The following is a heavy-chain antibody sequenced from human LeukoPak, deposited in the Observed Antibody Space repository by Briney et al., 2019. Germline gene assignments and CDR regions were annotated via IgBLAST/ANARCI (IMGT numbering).Heavy chain of an antibody. V-gene: IGHV1-2*02. CDR1: GYTFTGYY. D-gene: IGHD3-10*01. Sequence: GASVKVSCKASGYTFTGYYMHWVRQATGQGLEWMGWINPNSGGTNYAQKFQGRVTMTRDTSISTAYMELSRLRSDDTAVYYCATFITMVRGVIPPNWFDPWGQGTLVTVSS. CDR3: ATFITMVRGVIPPNWFDP. CDR2: INPNSGGT. J-gene: IGHJ5*02.